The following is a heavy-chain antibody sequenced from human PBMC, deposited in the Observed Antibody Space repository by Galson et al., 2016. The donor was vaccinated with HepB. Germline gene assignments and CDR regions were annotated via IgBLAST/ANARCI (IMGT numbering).Heavy chain of an antibody. CDR2: IKSDGGDT. V-gene: IGHV3-74*01. Sequence: SLRLSCAASGSTFTSAWMSWVRQAPGKGLVWVSRIKSDGGDTIYADPVKGRFTISRDNAKKTLYLQMNSLRAEDTAVYYCARSTRGYHDWGQGTLVTVSS. CDR3: ARSTRGYHD. CDR1: GSTFTSAW. D-gene: IGHD3-22*01. J-gene: IGHJ4*02.